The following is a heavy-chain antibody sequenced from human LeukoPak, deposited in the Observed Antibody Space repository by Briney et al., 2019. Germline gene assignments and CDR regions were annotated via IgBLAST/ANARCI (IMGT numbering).Heavy chain of an antibody. CDR3: AKDAMDV. Sequence: GGSLRLSCAASGFTFSSYAMSWVRQAPGKGLEWVSGISWNSGSIGYADSVKGRFTISRDNAKNSLYLQMNSLRAEDTALYYCAKDAMDVWGQGTTVTVSS. J-gene: IGHJ6*02. V-gene: IGHV3-9*01. CDR1: GFTFSSYA. CDR2: ISWNSGSI.